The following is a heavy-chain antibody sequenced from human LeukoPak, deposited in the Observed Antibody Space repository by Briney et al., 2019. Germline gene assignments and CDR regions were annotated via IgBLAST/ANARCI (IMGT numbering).Heavy chain of an antibody. CDR2: IYHSGST. CDR3: ARERGGDGYSNEALDY. Sequence: SETLSLTCAVSGGSISSGGYSWSWIRQPPGKGLEWIGYIYHSGSTYYNPSLKSRVTISVDRSKNQFSLKLSSVTAADTAVYYCARERGGDGYSNEALDYWGQGTLVTVSS. V-gene: IGHV4-30-2*01. J-gene: IGHJ4*02. CDR1: GGSISSGGYS. D-gene: IGHD5-24*01.